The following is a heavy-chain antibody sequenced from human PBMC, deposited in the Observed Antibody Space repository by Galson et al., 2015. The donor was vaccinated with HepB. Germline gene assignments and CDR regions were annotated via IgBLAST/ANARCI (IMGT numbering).Heavy chain of an antibody. CDR3: VRGSGYSYAYPFYR. J-gene: IGHJ4*02. Sequence: SLRLSCAASGFTFGTYGMHWVRQAPGKGLEWVAVIWYDGSNEYYADSVRGRFTISRDNSRNTLYLQLNTLRAEDTAVYYCVRGSGYSYAYPFYRWGQGTLVTVSS. CDR2: IWYDGSNE. D-gene: IGHD5-18*01. CDR1: GFTFGTYG. V-gene: IGHV3-33*01.